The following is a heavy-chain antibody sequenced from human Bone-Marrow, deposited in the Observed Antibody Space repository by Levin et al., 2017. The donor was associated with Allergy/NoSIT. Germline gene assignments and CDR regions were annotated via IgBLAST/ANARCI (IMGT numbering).Heavy chain of an antibody. V-gene: IGHV4-31*03. J-gene: IGHJ4*02. CDR3: ARLDGYSFDY. D-gene: IGHD1-1*01. CDR2: ISYRGST. Sequence: PSAPLSLPCPVSGGSLRSAGYHWTWIRQYPGTGLEWIGYISYRGSTYFNPSLKSRLTMSIDTSEQHFSLNLTSVSAADTAIYYCARLDGYSFDYWGQGALVTVSS. CDR1: GGSLRSAGYH.